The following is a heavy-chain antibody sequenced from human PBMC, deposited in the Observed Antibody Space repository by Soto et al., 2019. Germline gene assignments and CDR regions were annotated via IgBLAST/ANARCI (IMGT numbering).Heavy chain of an antibody. CDR1: VFTVSSYS. CDR3: ARDTEPITIFGVVIKDGMDV. CDR2: ISSSSSTI. Sequence: PGGSLRLSCAASVFTVSSYSMNWVRQAPGKGLEWVSYISSSSSTIYYADSVKGRFTISRDNAKTSRYLQMNSLRGEDTAVYYCARDTEPITIFGVVIKDGMDVWGQGTTVTVSS. D-gene: IGHD3-3*01. J-gene: IGHJ6*02. V-gene: IGHV3-48*01.